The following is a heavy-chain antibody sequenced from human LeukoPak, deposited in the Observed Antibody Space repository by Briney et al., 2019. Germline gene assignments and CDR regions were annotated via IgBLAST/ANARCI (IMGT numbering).Heavy chain of an antibody. J-gene: IGHJ6*02. CDR3: ARCSSGWYADGMDV. D-gene: IGHD6-19*01. V-gene: IGHV3-48*02. CDR1: GFTFSSYS. Sequence: PGGSLRLPCAASGFTFSSYSMNWVRQAPGKGLEWVSYISSSSSTIYYAGSVKGRFTISRDNAKNSLYLQMNSLRDEDTAVYYCARCSSGWYADGMDVWGQGTTVTASS. CDR2: ISSSSSTI.